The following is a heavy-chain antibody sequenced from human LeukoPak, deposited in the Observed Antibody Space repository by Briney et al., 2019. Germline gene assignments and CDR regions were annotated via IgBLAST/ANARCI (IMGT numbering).Heavy chain of an antibody. Sequence: SETLSLTCTVSGGSISSYYWSWIRQPPGKGLEWIGYIYYSGSTNYNPSLKSRVTISVDTSKHQFSLKLSSVTAADTAVYYCARGRSMVRGVRFNYYMDVWGKGTTVTIAS. V-gene: IGHV4-59*01. CDR3: ARGRSMVRGVRFNYYMDV. J-gene: IGHJ6*03. CDR2: IYYSGST. CDR1: GGSISSYY. D-gene: IGHD3-10*01.